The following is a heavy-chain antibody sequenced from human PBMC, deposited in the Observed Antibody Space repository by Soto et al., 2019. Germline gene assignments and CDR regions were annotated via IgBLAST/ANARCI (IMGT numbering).Heavy chain of an antibody. CDR1: GYTFTAYY. CDR3: ARGPGDFWRGYFDY. D-gene: IGHD3-3*01. CDR2: INPSSGGT. J-gene: IGHJ4*02. V-gene: IGHV1-2*04. Sequence: QVQLVQSGAEVKKPGASVKVSCKASGYTFTAYYMHWVRQAPGQELEWMGWINPSSGGTNYGQKVQGWVIMTRDPSISTAYMELSRLRSDDTAMYYCARGPGDFWRGYFDYWGQGTLVTVSS.